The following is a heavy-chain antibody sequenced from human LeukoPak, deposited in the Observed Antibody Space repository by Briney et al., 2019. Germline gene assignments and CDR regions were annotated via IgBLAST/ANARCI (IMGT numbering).Heavy chain of an antibody. CDR3: ATDHLGGSSWLLFDY. CDR1: GFTFSSYW. V-gene: IGHV3-74*03. J-gene: IGHJ4*02. Sequence: GGSLRLSCATSGFTFSSYWMHWVRQTPGKGLVWVSRINSDGTIITYADSVKGRFTISRDNAKNTLHLQMNSLRAEDTAVYYCATDHLGGSSWLLFDYWGQGTLVTVSS. CDR2: INSDGTII. D-gene: IGHD6-13*01.